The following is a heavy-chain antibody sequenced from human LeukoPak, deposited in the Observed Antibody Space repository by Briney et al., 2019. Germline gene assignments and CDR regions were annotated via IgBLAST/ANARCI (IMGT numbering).Heavy chain of an antibody. CDR1: GYTFTSYD. J-gene: IGHJ4*02. CDR2: MNPNSGNT. CDR3: ARRRIRDSKVDY. D-gene: IGHD2-15*01. Sequence: GASVKVSSKASGYTFTSYDINWVRQATGQGLEWMGWMNPNSGNTGYAQKFQGRVTMTRNTSISTAYMELSSLRSEDTAVYYCARRRIRDSKVDYWGQGTLVTVSS. V-gene: IGHV1-8*01.